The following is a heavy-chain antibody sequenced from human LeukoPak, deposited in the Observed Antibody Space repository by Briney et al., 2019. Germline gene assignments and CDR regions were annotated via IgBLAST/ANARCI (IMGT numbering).Heavy chain of an antibody. CDR1: GFTFSRHG. Sequence: GSLRLSCAPSGFTFSRHGMHWVRQAPGKGLEWVAIISNDGSRKYYAPSVEGRFTISRDNSKNTLYLQMDSLRAEDTAVYYCARDRAWNYFDYWGQGTLVTVSS. D-gene: IGHD3-3*01. V-gene: IGHV3-30*03. CDR2: ISNDGSRK. CDR3: ARDRAWNYFDY. J-gene: IGHJ4*02.